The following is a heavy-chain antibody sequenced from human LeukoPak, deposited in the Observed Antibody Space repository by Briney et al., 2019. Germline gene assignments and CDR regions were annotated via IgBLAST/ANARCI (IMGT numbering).Heavy chain of an antibody. Sequence: GGSLRLSCAASGLTFSSYAMHWVRQAPGKGLEWVAVISYDGSNKYYADSVKGRFTISRDNSKNTLYLQMNSLRAEDTAVYYCARDRGSSTSQPDEYWGQGTLVTVSS. V-gene: IGHV3-30*01. CDR2: ISYDGSNK. J-gene: IGHJ4*02. CDR1: GLTFSSYA. D-gene: IGHD2-2*01. CDR3: ARDRGSSTSQPDEY.